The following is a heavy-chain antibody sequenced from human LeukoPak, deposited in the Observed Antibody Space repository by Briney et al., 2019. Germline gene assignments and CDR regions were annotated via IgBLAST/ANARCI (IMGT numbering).Heavy chain of an antibody. Sequence: GGSLRLSCAASGFTFSNYAMHCVRQAPGKGLEGVAVISYDGSNKYYADSVKGRFTISRDNSKNTLYLQTNSLRAEDRAVYYCAGGGVMPDYWGQGTLVTVSS. D-gene: IGHD3-16*01. V-gene: IGHV3-30*01. CDR2: ISYDGSNK. CDR1: GFTFSNYA. J-gene: IGHJ4*02. CDR3: AGGGVMPDY.